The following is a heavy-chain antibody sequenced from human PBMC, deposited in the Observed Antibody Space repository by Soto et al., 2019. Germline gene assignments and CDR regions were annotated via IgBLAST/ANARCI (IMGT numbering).Heavy chain of an antibody. CDR1: GFTFSSYG. V-gene: IGHV3-33*01. CDR2: IWFDGSNK. J-gene: IGHJ4*02. CDR3: ARHLESYMDY. Sequence: QVQLVESGGGVVQPGRSLRLSCAASGFTFSSYGMQWVRQAPGKGLEWVAVIWFDGSNKYYADSVKGRFTISRDNSNNTLYLQMNSLRAEDTAVYYCARHLESYMDYWGQGTLVTVSS. D-gene: IGHD3-3*01.